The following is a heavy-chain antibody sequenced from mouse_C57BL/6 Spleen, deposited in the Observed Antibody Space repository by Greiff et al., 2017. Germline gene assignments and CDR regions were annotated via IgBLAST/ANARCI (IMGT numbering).Heavy chain of an antibody. V-gene: IGHV1-69*01. CDR1: GYTFTSYW. CDR3: ARKGADSNYYAMDY. CDR2: IDPSDSYT. Sequence: QVQLKQPGAELVMPGASVTLSCKASGYTFTSYWMHWVKQRPGQGLEWIGEIDPSDSYTNYNQKFKGKSTLTVDKSSSTAYMQLSSLTSEDSAVYYCARKGADSNYYAMDYWGQGTSVTVSS. D-gene: IGHD2-5*01. J-gene: IGHJ4*01.